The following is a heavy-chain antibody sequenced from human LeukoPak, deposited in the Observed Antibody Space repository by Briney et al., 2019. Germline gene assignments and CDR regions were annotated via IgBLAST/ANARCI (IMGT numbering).Heavy chain of an antibody. D-gene: IGHD5-18*01. V-gene: IGHV1-18*01. Sequence: ASVKVSCKASGYIFTSYGISWVRQAPGRGLECMGWISAYNGNTNFAQKVQGRVTMTTDTTTSTAYMELRSLRSDDTAVYYCARDFAGGYSYGYSDYWGQGTLVTVSS. CDR2: ISAYNGNT. CDR3: ARDFAGGYSYGYSDY. CDR1: GYIFTSYG. J-gene: IGHJ4*02.